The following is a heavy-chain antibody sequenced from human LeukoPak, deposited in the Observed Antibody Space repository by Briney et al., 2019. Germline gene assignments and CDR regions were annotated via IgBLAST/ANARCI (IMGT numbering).Heavy chain of an antibody. Sequence: SGTLFLTCAVSGGSISSSNWWSWVRQPPGKGLEWIGEIYHSGSTNYNPSLKSRVTISVDKSKNQFSLKLSSVTAADTAVYYCARDSSAMVGGFFDYWGQGTLVTVSS. V-gene: IGHV4-4*02. J-gene: IGHJ4*02. CDR2: IYHSGST. D-gene: IGHD5-18*01. CDR3: ARDSSAMVGGFFDY. CDR1: GGSISSSNW.